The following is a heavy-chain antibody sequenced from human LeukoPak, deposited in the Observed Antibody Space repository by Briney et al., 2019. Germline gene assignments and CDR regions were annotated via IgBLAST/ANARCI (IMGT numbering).Heavy chain of an antibody. CDR1: GFTFSTYT. D-gene: IGHD4-23*01. J-gene: IGHJ4*02. Sequence: GRSLRLSCAASGFTFSTYTMSWVRQAPGKGLEWFSAISGTDDGYYADSVKGRFTISRDNSKNTLYLQMNSLRAEDTAVYYCAKARTPVTSYFDKWGQGTLVTVSS. V-gene: IGHV3-23*01. CDR2: ISGTDDG. CDR3: AKARTPVTSYFDK.